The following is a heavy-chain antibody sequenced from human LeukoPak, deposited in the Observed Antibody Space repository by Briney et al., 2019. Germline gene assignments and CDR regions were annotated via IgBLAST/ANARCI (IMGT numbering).Heavy chain of an antibody. CDR1: GFTFSSYA. Sequence: GGSLRLSCAASGFTFSSYAMSWVRQAPGKGLEWVSAISGSGGSTYYADSVKGRFTISRDNSKNTLHLQMNSLRAEDTAVYYCAKDLEWGSVWGPYQLLSGALFDYWGQGTLVTVSS. D-gene: IGHD2-2*01. J-gene: IGHJ4*02. CDR2: ISGSGGST. V-gene: IGHV3-23*01. CDR3: AKDLEWGSVWGPYQLLSGALFDY.